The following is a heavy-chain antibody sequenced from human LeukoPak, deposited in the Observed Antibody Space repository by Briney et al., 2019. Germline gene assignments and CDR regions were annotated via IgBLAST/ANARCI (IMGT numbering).Heavy chain of an antibody. J-gene: IGHJ5*02. CDR1: GGTFSSYA. V-gene: IGHV1-2*02. CDR2: INPISGGT. CDR3: ARPGNWWFDP. Sequence: GASVKVSCKASGGTFSSYAISWGRQAPGQGLEWMGWINPISGGTNYAQKFQGRVIMTRDTSISTAYMELSSLRSDDTAVYFCARPGNWWFDPWGQGTLVTVSS. D-gene: IGHD3-9*01.